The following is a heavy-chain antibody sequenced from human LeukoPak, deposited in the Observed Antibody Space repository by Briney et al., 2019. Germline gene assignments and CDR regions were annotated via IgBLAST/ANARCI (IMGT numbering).Heavy chain of an antibody. CDR2: IYYSGST. CDR1: GGSFSGYY. V-gene: IGHV4-34*01. J-gene: IGHJ2*01. CDR3: ARVPPTVTASYWYFDL. Sequence: SETLSLTCAVYGGSFSGYYWSWIRQPPGKGLQWIGSIYYSGSTYYNPSLKSRVTISVGTSKNQFSLRLSSVTAADTAVYYCARVPPTVTASYWYFDLWGRGTLVTVSS. D-gene: IGHD4-17*01.